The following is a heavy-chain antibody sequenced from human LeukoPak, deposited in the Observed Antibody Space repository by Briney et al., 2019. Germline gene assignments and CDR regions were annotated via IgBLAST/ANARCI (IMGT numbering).Heavy chain of an antibody. J-gene: IGHJ4*02. CDR3: ATRGRARDY. V-gene: IGHV4-38-2*02. D-gene: IGHD3-10*01. CDR1: GYSINSGYY. CDR2: IYHSGST. Sequence: PSETLSLTCTVSGYSINSGYYWGWIRQPPGRGLEWIGSIYHSGSTYYNPSLKSRVTISVDTSKNQFSLRLSSVTAADTAVYYCATRGRARDYWGQGTLVTVSS.